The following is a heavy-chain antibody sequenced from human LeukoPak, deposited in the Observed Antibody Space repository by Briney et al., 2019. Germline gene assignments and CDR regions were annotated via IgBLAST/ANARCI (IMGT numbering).Heavy chain of an antibody. CDR2: ISGSGGST. D-gene: IGHD6-13*01. V-gene: IGHV3-23*01. CDR1: GFTFSSYA. Sequence: TGGSLRLSCAASGFTFSSYAMSWVRQAPGKGLEWVSAISGSGGSTYYADSVKGRFTISRGNSKNTLYLQMNSLRAEDTAVYYCAKEGTYSSSWWSPGLGFDPWGQGTLVTVSS. CDR3: AKEGTYSSSWWSPGLGFDP. J-gene: IGHJ5*02.